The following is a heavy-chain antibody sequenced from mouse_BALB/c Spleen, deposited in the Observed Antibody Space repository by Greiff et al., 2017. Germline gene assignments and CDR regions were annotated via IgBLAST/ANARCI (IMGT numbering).Heavy chain of an antibody. CDR2: ISKGGGST. Sequence: EVKLVESGGGLVQPGGSLKLSCAASGFTFSSYTMSWVRQTPEKRLEWVAYISKGGGSTYYPDTVKGRFTISRDNAKNTLYLQMSSLKSEDTAMYYCARKDDEYYAMDYWGQGTSVTVSS. V-gene: IGHV5-12-2*01. CDR1: GFTFSSYT. J-gene: IGHJ4*01. CDR3: ARKDDEYYAMDY.